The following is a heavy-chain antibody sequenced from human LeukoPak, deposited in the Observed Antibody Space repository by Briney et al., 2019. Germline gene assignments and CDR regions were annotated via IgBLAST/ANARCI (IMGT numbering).Heavy chain of an antibody. CDR3: ARIGARAVVVINPIHAFDI. V-gene: IGHV4-31*03. J-gene: IGHJ3*02. D-gene: IGHD3-22*01. Sequence: PSETLSLTCSVSGDSISSGAYYWTWIRQLPGKALEWIGYINHSGDTYYNPSLRSRLSLSADTSQNQFSLRLTSVTAADTAVYYCARIGARAVVVINPIHAFDIWGQGTMVAVSS. CDR2: INHSGDT. CDR1: GDSISSGAYY.